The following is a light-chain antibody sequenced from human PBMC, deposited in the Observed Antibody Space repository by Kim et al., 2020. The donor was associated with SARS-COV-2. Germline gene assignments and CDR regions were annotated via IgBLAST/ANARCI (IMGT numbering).Light chain of an antibody. V-gene: IGKV1-27*01. CDR2: ATS. Sequence: DIQMTQSPSSLSASVGDRVTITCRASQTIYYYVAWYQQKPGKVPRLLIYATSTLQSGVPSRFIGSGSGTDFTLTINSLQPEDVATYYCQRYNIAPLTFGGGTKVDIK. CDR1: QTIYYY. CDR3: QRYNIAPLT. J-gene: IGKJ4*01.